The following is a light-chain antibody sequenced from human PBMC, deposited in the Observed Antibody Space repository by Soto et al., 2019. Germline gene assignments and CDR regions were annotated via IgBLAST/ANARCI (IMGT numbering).Light chain of an antibody. CDR1: QGISNY. J-gene: IGKJ1*01. CDR3: QKYNSAPRM. Sequence: DIQMTQSPSSLSASVGDRITITCRASQGISNYLAWYQQKPGKVPKLLISGASTLQSGVPSRFSGSGSGTDFTLTISSLQPEDVATYCCQKYNSAPRMFGQGTKVEIK. CDR2: GAS. V-gene: IGKV1-27*01.